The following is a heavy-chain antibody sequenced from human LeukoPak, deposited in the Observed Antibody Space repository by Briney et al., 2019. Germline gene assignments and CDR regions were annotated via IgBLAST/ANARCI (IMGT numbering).Heavy chain of an antibody. CDR3: ARRTTVTTDDYYFDY. CDR1: GGSFSGYY. Sequence: SKTLSLTCAVYGGSFSGYYWSWIRQPPGKGLEWIGEISHSGSTNYNPSLKSRVTISVDTSKNQFSLKLSSVTAADTAVYYCARRTTVTTDDYYFDYWGQGTLVTVSS. CDR2: ISHSGST. D-gene: IGHD4-17*01. V-gene: IGHV4-34*01. J-gene: IGHJ4*02.